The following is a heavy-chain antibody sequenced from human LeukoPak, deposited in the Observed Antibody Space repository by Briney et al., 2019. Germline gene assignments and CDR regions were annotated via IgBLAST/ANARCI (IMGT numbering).Heavy chain of an antibody. CDR2: IKSKTDGGTT. Sequence: GGSLRLSCAASGFTFSSYAMSWVRQAPGKGLEWVGRIKSKTDGGTTDYAAPVKGRFTISRDDSKNTLYLQMNSLKTEDTAVYYCTTGAGSGYCSSTSCYWDEYYFDYWGQGTLVTVSS. V-gene: IGHV3-15*01. D-gene: IGHD2-2*01. CDR3: TTGAGSGYCSSTSCYWDEYYFDY. J-gene: IGHJ4*02. CDR1: GFTFSSYA.